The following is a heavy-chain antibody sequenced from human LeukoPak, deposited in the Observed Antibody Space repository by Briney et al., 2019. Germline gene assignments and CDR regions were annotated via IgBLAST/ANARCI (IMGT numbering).Heavy chain of an antibody. CDR1: GGSISSYY. V-gene: IGHV4-59*08. CDR3: ASAYNWNYGWFDP. Sequence: SETLSLTCTVSGGSISSYYWSWIRQPPRKGLEWIGYIYYSGSTNYNPSLKSRVTISVDTSKNQFSLKLSSVTAADTAVYYCASAYNWNYGWFDPWGQGTLVTVSS. D-gene: IGHD1-7*01. J-gene: IGHJ5*02. CDR2: IYYSGST.